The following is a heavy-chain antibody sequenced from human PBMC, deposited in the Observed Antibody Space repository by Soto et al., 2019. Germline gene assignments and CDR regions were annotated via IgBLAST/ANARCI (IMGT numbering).Heavy chain of an antibody. V-gene: IGHV5-51*01. CDR3: ARRGYIYYDSSGYPYGSMDV. CDR2: IYPGDSDT. Sequence: PGESLKISWKGSGYSFTSYWIGWVRQMPGKGLELVGIIYPGDSDTRYSPCFQGQVTISADKSTSTAYLQWSRLKASDTAMYYCARRGYIYYDSSGYPYGSMDVWGQGTTVTVSS. J-gene: IGHJ6*02. D-gene: IGHD3-22*01. CDR1: GYSFTSYW.